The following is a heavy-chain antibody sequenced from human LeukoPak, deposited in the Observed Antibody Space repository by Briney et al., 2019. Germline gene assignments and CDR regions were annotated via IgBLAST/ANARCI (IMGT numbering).Heavy chain of an antibody. D-gene: IGHD2-2*01. CDR3: ARFFGDVVVPAAIYGVDV. CDR1: GYTFTSYD. CDR2: MNPNSGNT. Sequence: ASVKVSCKASGYTFTSYDINWVRQATGQGLEWMGWMNPNSGNTGYAQKFQGRVTMTRNTSISTAYMELSSLRSEDTAVYYCARFFGDVVVPAAIYGVDVWGQGTTVTVSS. V-gene: IGHV1-8*01. J-gene: IGHJ6*02.